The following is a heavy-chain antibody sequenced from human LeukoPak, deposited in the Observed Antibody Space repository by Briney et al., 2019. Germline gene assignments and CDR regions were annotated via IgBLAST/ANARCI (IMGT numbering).Heavy chain of an antibody. CDR1: GFRVSDYY. CDR2: IRDSGEA. Sequence: GGSLRLSCAVSGFRVSDYYMSWVRQAPGKGLEWVGLIRDSGEAFYADFVRGRFAISRDESENTLYLQMNSLRVEDTAVYFCARDRAALQDWVEFDPWGQGTPIIVSS. V-gene: IGHV3-66*03. J-gene: IGHJ5*02. CDR3: ARDRAALQDWVEFDP. D-gene: IGHD3/OR15-3a*01.